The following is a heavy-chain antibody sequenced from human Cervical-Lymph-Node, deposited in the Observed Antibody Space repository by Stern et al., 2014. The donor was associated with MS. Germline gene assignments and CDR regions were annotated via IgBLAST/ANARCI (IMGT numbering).Heavy chain of an antibody. CDR2: IYHTGST. Sequence: VQLVESGPGLVKPSETLSLTCTVSGGSTSSFYWNWIRQLPGKGLEWIGYIYHTGSTNYSPPLTSRVTLSLDTPKNQFSLKLGSVTAADTAVYYCARQIFPFYYFDSWGQGALVTVSS. CDR1: GGSTSSFY. J-gene: IGHJ4*02. V-gene: IGHV4-59*08. D-gene: IGHD3-3*01. CDR3: ARQIFPFYYFDS.